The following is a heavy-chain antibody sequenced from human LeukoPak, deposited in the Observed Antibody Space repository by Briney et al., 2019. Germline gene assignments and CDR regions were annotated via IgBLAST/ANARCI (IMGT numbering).Heavy chain of an antibody. CDR2: IIPILGIA. D-gene: IGHD1-26*01. CDR1: GGTFSSYA. CDR3: ARSAGLIVGAAHFDY. Sequence: SVKVSFKASGGTFSSYAISWVRQAPGQGLEWMGRIIPILGIANYAQKFQGRVTITADKSTSTAYMELSSLRSEDTAVYYCARSAGLIVGAAHFDYWGQGTLVTVSS. J-gene: IGHJ4*02. V-gene: IGHV1-69*04.